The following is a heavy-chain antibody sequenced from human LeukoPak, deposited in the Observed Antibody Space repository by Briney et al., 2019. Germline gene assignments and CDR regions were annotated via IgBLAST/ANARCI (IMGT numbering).Heavy chain of an antibody. J-gene: IGHJ4*02. CDR1: GFTFSSYG. D-gene: IGHD3-22*01. Sequence: GGSLRLSCAASGFTFSSYGMTWLRQAPGKGLDWVSYMTGIGTATDYADSVKGRFTISRDNTKNSLYLQMNSLRAEDTAVYYCARVATYYDESGYFRAIDYWGQGTLVTVSS. CDR3: ARVATYYDESGYFRAIDY. V-gene: IGHV3-48*04. CDR2: MTGIGTAT.